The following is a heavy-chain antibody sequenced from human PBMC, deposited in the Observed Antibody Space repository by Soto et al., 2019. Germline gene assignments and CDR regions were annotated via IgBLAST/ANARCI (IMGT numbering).Heavy chain of an antibody. J-gene: IGHJ4*02. V-gene: IGHV3-7*01. CDR1: GFTFSSYS. Sequence: GGSLRLSCAASGFTFSSYSMSWVRQAPGKGLEWVANIKKDGSEKYYVGSVVGRFTISRDNAENSLYLQMNSLRAEDTAVYYCARLYLAATITSLDYWGQGTLVTVPQ. CDR3: ARLYLAATITSLDY. CDR2: IKKDGSEK. D-gene: IGHD5-12*01.